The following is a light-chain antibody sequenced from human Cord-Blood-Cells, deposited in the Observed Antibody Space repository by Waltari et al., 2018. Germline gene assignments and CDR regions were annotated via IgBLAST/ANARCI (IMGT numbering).Light chain of an antibody. CDR2: YDS. V-gene: IGLV3-21*04. CDR3: QVWDSSSDHPV. CDR1: NIGSKS. J-gene: IGLJ3*02. Sequence: SYVLTQPPSVSVAPGKTARITCGGNNIGSKSVHWYQQKPGQAPVLALYYDSDRPSGIPERFSGSNSGNTATRTIGRVEAGDEADYYCQVWDSSSDHPVFGGGTKLTVL.